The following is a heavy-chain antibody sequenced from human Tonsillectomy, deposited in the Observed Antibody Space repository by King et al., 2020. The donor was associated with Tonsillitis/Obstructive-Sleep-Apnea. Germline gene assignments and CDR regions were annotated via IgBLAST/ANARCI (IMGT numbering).Heavy chain of an antibody. J-gene: IGHJ6*03. D-gene: IGHD3-16*02. V-gene: IGHV5-51*01. CDR2: VYPGDSDT. Sequence: QLVQSGAEVKKPGESLKISCKGSGYSFTNYWIGWVRQMPGKGLEWMGVVYPGDSDTRYSPSFQGQVTISADKSVSTANLQWSSLKASATAIYYCARQQYPPRYYYSMDVWGKGTTVTVSS. CDR3: ARQQYPPRYYYSMDV. CDR1: GYSFTNYW.